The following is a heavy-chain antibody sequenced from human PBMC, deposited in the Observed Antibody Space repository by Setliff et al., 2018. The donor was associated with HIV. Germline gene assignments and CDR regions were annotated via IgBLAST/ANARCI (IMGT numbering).Heavy chain of an antibody. CDR3: ATLNEYAYQTGGWFDP. CDR1: GGGFSNHA. D-gene: IGHD3-16*01. V-gene: IGHV1-69*13. CDR2: IIPIFTTT. Sequence: SVKVSCKASGGGFSNHAITWVRQAPGQGPEWMGVIIPIFTTTDYAQKFRGRLTINADESTDTAYMELRSLRSADTAIYYCATLNEYAYQTGGWFDPWGQGTPVTVSS. J-gene: IGHJ5*02.